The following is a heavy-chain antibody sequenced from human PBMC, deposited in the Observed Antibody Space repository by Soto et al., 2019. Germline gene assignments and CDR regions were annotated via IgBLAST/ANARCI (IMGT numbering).Heavy chain of an antibody. CDR1: GDSVSGNSAA. CDR3: PRVFPYFVTSDNYLDS. V-gene: IGHV6-1*01. J-gene: IGHJ4*02. D-gene: IGHD3-9*01. Sequence: SPTLTLTCGISGDSVSGNSAAWNWIRQSPARGLEGLGRTYYRSRRCNEYAVSGKSRITVTPDRSKKQFSLHRNSVTHEDTAVNSCPRVFPYFVTSDNYLDSWGQGALVTVSS. CDR2: TYYRSRRCN.